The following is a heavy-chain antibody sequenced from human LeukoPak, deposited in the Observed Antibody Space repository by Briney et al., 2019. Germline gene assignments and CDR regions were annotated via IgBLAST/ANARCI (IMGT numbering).Heavy chain of an antibody. CDR3: ASHYYDRGSYSRSFDY. CDR2: IRYDESNQ. V-gene: IGHV3-30*02. J-gene: IGHJ4*02. CDR1: GFTFRGYG. D-gene: IGHD3-22*01. Sequence: GGSLRLSCAAYGFTFRGYGMHSVRQAPGKGLGWVAFIRYDESNQYYEDSVKGRFTISRDNYKNTLYLQMNSLRAEGMAVYYCASHYYDRGSYSRSFDYWVEGTLVTVSS.